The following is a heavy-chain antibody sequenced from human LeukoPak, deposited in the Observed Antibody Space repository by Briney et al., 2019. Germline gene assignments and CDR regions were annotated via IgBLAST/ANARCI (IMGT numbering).Heavy chain of an antibody. J-gene: IGHJ5*02. Sequence: ASVKVSCEASGYTFTSCAMHWVRQAPGQRLEWMGWINAGNGNTKYSQKFQGRVTITRDTSASTAYMELSSLRSEDTAVYYCASGPLPMVRGVILNWFDPWGQGTLVTVSS. D-gene: IGHD3-10*01. V-gene: IGHV1-3*01. CDR2: INAGNGNT. CDR1: GYTFTSCA. CDR3: ASGPLPMVRGVILNWFDP.